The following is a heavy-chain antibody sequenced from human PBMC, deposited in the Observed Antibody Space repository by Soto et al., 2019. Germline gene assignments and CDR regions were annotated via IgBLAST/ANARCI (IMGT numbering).Heavy chain of an antibody. V-gene: IGHV3-21*01. D-gene: IGHD5-18*01. CDR1: GFTFSSYS. CDR2: ISSSSSYI. Sequence: EVQLVESGGGLVKPGGSLRLSCAASGFTFSSYSMNWVRQAPGKGLEWVSSISSSSSYIYYADSVKGRFTISRDNAKNSLYLQMNSLRVEDTAVYYCARDQPVYSYGYGLGYWGQGTLVTVSS. CDR3: ARDQPVYSYGYGLGY. J-gene: IGHJ4*02.